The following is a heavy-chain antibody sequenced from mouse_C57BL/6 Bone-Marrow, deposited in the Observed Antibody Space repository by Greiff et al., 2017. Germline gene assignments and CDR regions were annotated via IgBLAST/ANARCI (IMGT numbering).Heavy chain of an antibody. Sequence: VQLQQSGPGLVQPSQSLSITCTVSGFSLTSYGVHWVRQSPGKGLEWLGVIWRGGSTDYNAAFMSRLSITKDNSKSQVFCKMNSLQADDTAIYYCAKGKGYDGYYGRYAMDYWGQGTSVTVSS. D-gene: IGHD2-3*01. CDR1: GFSLTSYG. CDR2: IWRGGST. V-gene: IGHV2-5*01. CDR3: AKGKGYDGYYGRYAMDY. J-gene: IGHJ4*01.